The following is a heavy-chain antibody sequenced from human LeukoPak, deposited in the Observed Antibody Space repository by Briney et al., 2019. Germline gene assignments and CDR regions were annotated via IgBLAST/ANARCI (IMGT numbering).Heavy chain of an antibody. Sequence: GASVKVSCKASGYTFTSYYMHWVRQAPGQGLEWMGWINPNSGGTNYAQKFQGRVTMTRDTSISTAYMELSRLRSDDTAVYYCARDHFPHSGSYCSSYWGQGTLVTVSS. V-gene: IGHV1-2*02. CDR1: GYTFTSYY. D-gene: IGHD3-10*01. CDR3: ARDHFPHSGSYCSSY. CDR2: INPNSGGT. J-gene: IGHJ4*02.